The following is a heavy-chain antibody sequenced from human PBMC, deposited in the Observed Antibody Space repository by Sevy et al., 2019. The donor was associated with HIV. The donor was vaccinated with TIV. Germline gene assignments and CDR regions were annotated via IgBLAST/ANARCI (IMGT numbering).Heavy chain of an antibody. CDR1: GFTFSSYS. Sequence: GGSLRLSCAASGFTFSSYSMNWVRQAPGKGLEWVSSISSSSSYIYYADSVKGRFTISRDNAKNSLYLQMNSLRAEDTAVYYCAREGGYYDSSGYPSFHPWGQGTLVTVSS. CDR2: ISSSSSYI. J-gene: IGHJ5*02. CDR3: AREGGYYDSSGYPSFHP. D-gene: IGHD3-22*01. V-gene: IGHV3-21*01.